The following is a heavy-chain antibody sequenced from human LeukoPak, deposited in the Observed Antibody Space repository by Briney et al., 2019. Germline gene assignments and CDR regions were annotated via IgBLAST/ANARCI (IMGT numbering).Heavy chain of an antibody. CDR1: GFTFSNAW. D-gene: IGHD3-10*01. J-gene: IGHJ4*02. V-gene: IGHV3-15*01. Sequence: KPGGSLRLSCAASGFTFSNAWMSWGRQTPGKGLEWVGRIKSKTDGGTTDYVAPVKGRFTISRDDSKNTLYLQMNSLKSEDTAVYCCTTDYGSGSYRYFNYWGQGTLVTVSS. CDR3: TTDYGSGSYRYFNY. CDR2: IKSKTDGGTT.